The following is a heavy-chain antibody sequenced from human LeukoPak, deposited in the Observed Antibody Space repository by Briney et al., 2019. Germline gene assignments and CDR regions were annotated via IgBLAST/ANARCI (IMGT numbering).Heavy chain of an antibody. V-gene: IGHV4-38-2*02. J-gene: IGHJ5*02. CDR3: ARGGGSGWYYNWFDP. Sequence: SETLSLTCTVSGYSISSSYYWGWIRQPPGKGLEWIGSIYHSGSTYYNPSLKSRVTISVDTSKNQFSLKLSSVTAADTAVYYCARGGGSGWYYNWFDPWGQGTLVTVSS. CDR2: IYHSGST. D-gene: IGHD6-19*01. CDR1: GYSISSSYY.